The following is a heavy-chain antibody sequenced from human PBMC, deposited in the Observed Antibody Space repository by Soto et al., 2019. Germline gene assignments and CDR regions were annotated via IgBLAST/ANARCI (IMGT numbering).Heavy chain of an antibody. CDR1: GYSFTSYW. CDR3: ARLGSPDSSGYYSSPSYYYYGMDV. J-gene: IGHJ6*02. Sequence: GESLKISCKGSGYSFTSYWIGWVRQMPGKGLEWMGIIYPGDSDTRYSPSFQGQVTISADKSISTAYLQWSSLKASDTAMYYCARLGSPDSSGYYSSPSYYYYGMDVWGQGTTVTVSS. V-gene: IGHV5-51*01. CDR2: IYPGDSDT. D-gene: IGHD3-22*01.